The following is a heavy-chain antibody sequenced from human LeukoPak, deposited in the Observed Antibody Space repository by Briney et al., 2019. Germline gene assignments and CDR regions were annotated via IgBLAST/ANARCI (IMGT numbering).Heavy chain of an antibody. V-gene: IGHV3-48*02. CDR3: ARDRSSSAAPSLSY. J-gene: IGHJ4*02. Sequence: GGSLRLSCAASGFTFNSYGMHWVRQAPGKGLEGISCISGSGTTIYYADSVKGRFTTSSDNARNSLYLQMNSLRDDDTAVYYCARDRSSSAAPSLSYWGQGTLVAVSS. D-gene: IGHD6-13*01. CDR2: ISGSGTTI. CDR1: GFTFNSYG.